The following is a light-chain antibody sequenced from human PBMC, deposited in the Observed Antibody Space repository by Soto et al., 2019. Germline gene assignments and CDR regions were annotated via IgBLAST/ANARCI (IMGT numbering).Light chain of an antibody. Sequence: DIQLTQSPSFLSASVGDRVTITCRASQGINSYLAWYQQKPGKAPKLLIYAASTLQSGVPSRFSGSGSGTEFTLTISSLQPEDFATYHCQQLKSYPHLTFGQGTRLEIK. J-gene: IGKJ5*01. CDR1: QGINSY. V-gene: IGKV1-9*01. CDR2: AAS. CDR3: QQLKSYPHLT.